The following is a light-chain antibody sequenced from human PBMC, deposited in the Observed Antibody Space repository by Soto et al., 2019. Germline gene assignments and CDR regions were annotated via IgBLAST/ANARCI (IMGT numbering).Light chain of an antibody. V-gene: IGKV3-11*01. CDR2: DAS. Sequence: ENGLTQSPATLSLSPGERATLSCRASQSVSSYLAWYQQKPGQAPRLLIYDASNRATGIPARFSGSGSGTDFTLTISSLEPEDFAVYYCQQRSNWLTFGGGTKVDI. CDR1: QSVSSY. J-gene: IGKJ4*01. CDR3: QQRSNWLT.